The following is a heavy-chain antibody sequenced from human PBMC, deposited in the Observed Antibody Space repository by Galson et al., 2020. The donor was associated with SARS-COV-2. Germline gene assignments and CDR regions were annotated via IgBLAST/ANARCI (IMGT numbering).Heavy chain of an antibody. CDR1: GFTFSSYG. CDR3: AKDGGSGSYFFDY. V-gene: IGHV3-30*18. J-gene: IGHJ4*02. Sequence: GESLKISCAASGFTFSSYGMHWVRQAPGNGLEWVAVISYDGSNKYYADSVKGRFTISRDNSKNTLYLQMNSLRAEDTAVYYCAKDGGSGSYFFDYWGQGTLVTVSS. D-gene: IGHD3-10*01. CDR2: ISYDGSNK.